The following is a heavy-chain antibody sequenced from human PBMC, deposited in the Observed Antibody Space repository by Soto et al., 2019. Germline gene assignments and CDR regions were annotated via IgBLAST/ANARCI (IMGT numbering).Heavy chain of an antibody. CDR2: IKQDGSEK. V-gene: IGHV3-7*03. CDR1: GFTFSSYW. D-gene: IGHD4-17*01. Sequence: PGGSLRLSCAASGFTFSSYWMSWVRQAPGKGLEWVANIKQDGSEKYYVDSVKGRFTISSDNAKNSLYLQMNSLRAEATAVYYCASGSPCLYDYGANCFGPWGQGTLVTVSS. J-gene: IGHJ5*02. CDR3: ASGSPCLYDYGANCFGP.